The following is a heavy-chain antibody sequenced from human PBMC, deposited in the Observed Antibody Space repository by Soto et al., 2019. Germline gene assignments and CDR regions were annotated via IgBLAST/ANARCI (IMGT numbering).Heavy chain of an antibody. CDR1: GGSFSGYY. V-gene: IGHV4-34*01. Sequence: SETLSLTCAVYGGSFSGYYWSWIRQPPGKGLEWIGEINHSGSTNYNPSLKSRVTISVDTSKNQFSLTLSSVNAAEPVVYYCERGLLTPPLYGMDGWGQGNTVTVSS. CDR3: ERGLLTPPLYGMDG. D-gene: IGHD2-21*01. CDR2: INHSGST. J-gene: IGHJ6*02.